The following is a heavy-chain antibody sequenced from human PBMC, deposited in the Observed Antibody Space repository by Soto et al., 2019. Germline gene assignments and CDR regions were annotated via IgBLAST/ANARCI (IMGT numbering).Heavy chain of an antibody. D-gene: IGHD2-21*01. CDR3: ARDVMVLAMVMWYFDL. J-gene: IGHJ2*01. Sequence: QVQLVESGVGVVQPGRSLRLSCAASGFTFSSYGMHWVRQAPGKGLEWVAVIWYDGSNKYYADSVKGRFTISRDNAKNRLYMKLNSLRAKLTGVYYCARDVMVLAMVMWYFDLWGRGTLVTV. V-gene: IGHV3-33*01. CDR2: IWYDGSNK. CDR1: GFTFSSYG.